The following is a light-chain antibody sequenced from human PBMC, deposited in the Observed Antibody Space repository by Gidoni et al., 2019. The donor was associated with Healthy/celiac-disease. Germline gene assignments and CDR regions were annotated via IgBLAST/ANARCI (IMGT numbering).Light chain of an antibody. J-gene: IGKJ1*01. CDR3: QQYNSYPWT. CDR1: QSISSW. CDR2: DAS. V-gene: IGKV1-5*01. Sequence: QMNPSPFTLSASVGDRVTITCRASQSISSWLAWYQQKPGKAPKLLIYDASSLESGVPSRFSGSGSGTEFTLTISSLQPDDFATYYCQQYNSYPWTFGQGTKVEIK.